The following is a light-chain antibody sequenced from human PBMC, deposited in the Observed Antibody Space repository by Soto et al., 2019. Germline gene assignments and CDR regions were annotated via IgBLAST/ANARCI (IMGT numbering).Light chain of an antibody. J-gene: IGLJ1*01. CDR2: DVN. V-gene: IGLV2-14*03. CDR3: SSYTSSNTLV. CDR1: SSDVGGYNY. Sequence: QSALTQPASVSGPPGQSITISCTGTSSDVGGYNYVSWYQQYPGKAPKVMIYDVNNRPSGVSNRFSGSKSGNTASLTISGLQPDDEADYYCSSYTSSNTLVFGTGTKVTV.